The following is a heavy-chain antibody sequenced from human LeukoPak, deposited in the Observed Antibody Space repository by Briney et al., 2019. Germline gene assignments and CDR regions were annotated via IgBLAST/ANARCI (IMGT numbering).Heavy chain of an antibody. Sequence: GSLRLSCAASGFTVSSNYMSWVRQAPGKGLEWIGSIYYSGSTYYNPSLKSRVTISVDTSKNQFSLKLSSVTAADTAVYYCARQIEMATILFDYWGQGTLVTVSS. V-gene: IGHV4-39*01. CDR2: IYYSGST. D-gene: IGHD5-24*01. CDR3: ARQIEMATILFDY. J-gene: IGHJ4*02. CDR1: GFTVSSNY.